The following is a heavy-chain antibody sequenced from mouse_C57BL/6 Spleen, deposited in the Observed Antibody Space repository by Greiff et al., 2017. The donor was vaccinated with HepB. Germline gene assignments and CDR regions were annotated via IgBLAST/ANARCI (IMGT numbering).Heavy chain of an antibody. V-gene: IGHV1-82*01. D-gene: IGHD3-2*02. Sequence: QVQLQQSGPELVKPGASVKISCKASGYAFSSSWMNWVKQRPGKGLEWIGRIYPGDGDTNYNGKFKGKATLTADKSSSTAYMQLSSLTSEDSAVYFCARGEAQATCDYWGQGTTLTVSS. CDR2: IYPGDGDT. J-gene: IGHJ2*01. CDR1: GYAFSSSW. CDR3: ARGEAQATCDY.